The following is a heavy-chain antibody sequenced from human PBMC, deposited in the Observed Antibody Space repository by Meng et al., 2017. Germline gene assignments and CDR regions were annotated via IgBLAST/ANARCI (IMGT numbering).Heavy chain of an antibody. D-gene: IGHD2-21*02. J-gene: IGHJ6*02. Sequence: SETLSLTCAVYGGSFSGYYWSWIRQPPGKGLEWFGEINHSGSTNYNPSLKSRITITVDTSKNQFSLKLSSVTAADTAVYYCAGPTSGSVTDGMDVWGQGTMVTVSS. CDR3: AGPTSGSVTDGMDV. CDR1: GGSFSGYY. V-gene: IGHV4-34*01. CDR2: INHSGST.